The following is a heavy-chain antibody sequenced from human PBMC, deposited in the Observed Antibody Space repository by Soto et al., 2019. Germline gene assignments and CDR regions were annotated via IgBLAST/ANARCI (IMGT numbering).Heavy chain of an antibody. V-gene: IGHV4-31*03. CDR3: ARDQEGDYYGSGSTDAFDI. CDR1: GDSITSGVHY. J-gene: IGHJ3*02. CDR2: IFYSGPT. D-gene: IGHD3-10*01. Sequence: PSETLSLTCTVSGDSITSGVHYWSWIRQLPGKGLEWIGYIFYSGPTYYNPSLKSRVAISVDTSKNQFSLKLSSVTAADTAVYYCARDQEGDYYGSGSTDAFDIWGQGTMVTVSS.